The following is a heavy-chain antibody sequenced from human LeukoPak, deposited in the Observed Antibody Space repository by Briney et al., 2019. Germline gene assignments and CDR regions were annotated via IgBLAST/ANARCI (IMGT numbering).Heavy chain of an antibody. V-gene: IGHV3-30*02. J-gene: IGHJ6*03. Sequence: GGSLRLSCAASGFTFSSYGMHWVRQAPGKGLEWVAFIRYDGSNKYYADSVKGRFTISRDNSKNTLYLQMNSLRAEDTAVYYCAKDPVNCSSTSCSHYYYYYYMDVWGKGTTVTASS. CDR1: GFTFSSYG. D-gene: IGHD2-2*01. CDR3: AKDPVNCSSTSCSHYYYYYYMDV. CDR2: IRYDGSNK.